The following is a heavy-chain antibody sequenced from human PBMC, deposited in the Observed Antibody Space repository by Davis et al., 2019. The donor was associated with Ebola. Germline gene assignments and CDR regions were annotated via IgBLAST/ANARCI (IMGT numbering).Heavy chain of an antibody. Sequence: ASVKVSCKASGYTFTSYYMHWVRQAPGQGLEWMGIINPSGGSTSYAQKFQGRVTMTRDTSTSTVYMELCSLRSEDTAVYYCARDKGKSYYYYYGMDVWGQGTTVTVSS. J-gene: IGHJ6*02. CDR2: INPSGGST. V-gene: IGHV1-46*01. D-gene: IGHD3-10*01. CDR3: ARDKGKSYYYYYGMDV. CDR1: GYTFTSYY.